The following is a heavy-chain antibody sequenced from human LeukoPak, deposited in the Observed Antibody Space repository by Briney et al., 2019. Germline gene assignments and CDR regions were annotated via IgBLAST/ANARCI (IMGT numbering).Heavy chain of an antibody. Sequence: WGSLTLTCTASGCTFSTSSMNWVRQPPGKGLEWISFISGSSTTIYYADSVKGRFTISRDNGRNSLYLQMNDVRAEDTGVYFCARDARSHCGTDACYGPYFDYWGQGSLVTVSS. CDR2: ISGSSTTI. CDR1: GCTFSTSS. D-gene: IGHD2-2*01. J-gene: IGHJ4*02. CDR3: ARDARSHCGTDACYGPYFDY. V-gene: IGHV3-48*01.